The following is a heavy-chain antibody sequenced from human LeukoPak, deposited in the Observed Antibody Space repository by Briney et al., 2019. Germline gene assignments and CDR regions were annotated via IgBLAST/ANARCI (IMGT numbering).Heavy chain of an antibody. Sequence: GGSLRLSCAASGFTFSSYGMSWVRQAPGKGLEWVSAISGSGGSTYYADSVKGRFTISRDNSKDTLYLQMNSLRAEDTAVYYCAKVRTGSYSKAPFDYWGQGTLVTVSS. V-gene: IGHV3-23*01. CDR1: GFTFSSYG. CDR3: AKVRTGSYSKAPFDY. D-gene: IGHD3-10*01. CDR2: ISGSGGST. J-gene: IGHJ4*02.